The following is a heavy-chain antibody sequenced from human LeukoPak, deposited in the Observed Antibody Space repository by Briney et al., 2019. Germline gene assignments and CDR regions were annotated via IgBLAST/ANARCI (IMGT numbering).Heavy chain of an antibody. V-gene: IGHV1-69*05. Sequence: SVKVSCKASGGTFSSYAISWVRQAPGQGLEWMGRIIPIFGTANYAQKFQGRVTITTDESTSTAYMELSSLRSEDTAVYYCARIMPPSLNWFDPWGQGTLVTVSS. CDR3: ARIMPPSLNWFDP. J-gene: IGHJ5*02. CDR2: IIPIFGTA. D-gene: IGHD2-2*01. CDR1: GGTFSSYA.